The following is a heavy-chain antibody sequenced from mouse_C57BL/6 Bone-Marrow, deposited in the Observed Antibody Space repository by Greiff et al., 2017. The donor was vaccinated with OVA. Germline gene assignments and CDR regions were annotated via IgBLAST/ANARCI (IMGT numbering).Heavy chain of an antibody. CDR3: ARHFYYSNYGFDY. V-gene: IGHV5-6*01. J-gene: IGHJ2*01. D-gene: IGHD2-5*01. CDR2: ISSGGSYT. Sequence: EVHLVESGGDLVKPGGSLKLSCAASGFTFSSYGMSWVRQTPDKRLEWVATISSGGSYTYYPDSVKGRFTISRDNAKNTLYLQMSSLKSEDTAMYYCARHFYYSNYGFDYWGQGTTLTVSS. CDR1: GFTFSSYG.